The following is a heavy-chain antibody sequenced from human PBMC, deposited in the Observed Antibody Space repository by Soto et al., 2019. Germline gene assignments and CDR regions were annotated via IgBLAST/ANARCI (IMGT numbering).Heavy chain of an antibody. CDR3: AGGELLWFGELLR. J-gene: IGHJ4*01. V-gene: IGHV1-8*01. CDR2: MNPNSGDT. D-gene: IGHD3-10*01. CDR1: GYTFTSYE. Sequence: QVQLVQSGAEVKKPGASVQVSCQAAGYTFTSYEIKWVRQATGQGLEWMGWMNPNSGDTGYAQQFQGRITMTRNTSISTAYMELGSRRSEETAVYYCAGGELLWFGELLRWGQGTLVTVSS.